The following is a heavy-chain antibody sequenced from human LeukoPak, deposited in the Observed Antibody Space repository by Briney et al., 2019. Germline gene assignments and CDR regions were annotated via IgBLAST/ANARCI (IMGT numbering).Heavy chain of an antibody. V-gene: IGHV4-4*07. CDR1: GGSISSYY. J-gene: IGHJ6*03. CDR3: ARSRDSSSWSYYYYYHMDV. Sequence: SETLSLTCTVSGGSISSYYWSWIRQPAGKGLEWIGRIYTSGSTNYNPSLKSRVTMSVDTSKNQFSLKLSSVTAADTAVYYCARSRDSSSWSYYYYYHMDVWGKGTTVTVSS. D-gene: IGHD6-13*01. CDR2: IYTSGST.